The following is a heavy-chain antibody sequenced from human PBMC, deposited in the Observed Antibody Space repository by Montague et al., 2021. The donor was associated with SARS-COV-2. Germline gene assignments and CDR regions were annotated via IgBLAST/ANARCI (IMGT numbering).Heavy chain of an antibody. J-gene: IGHJ6*02. CDR2: IKQDGSEK. CDR1: GFTFSSYW. D-gene: IGHD2-2*02. V-gene: IGHV3-7*01. CDR3: ARDSGQPLLYGSPCYYYGMDV. Sequence: SLRLSCAASGFTFSSYWMSWVRQAPGKGLEWVANIKQDGSEKYYVDSMKGRFTISRDNAKNSLYLQMNSLRAEDTAVYYCARDSGQPLLYGSPCYYYGMDVWGQGTTVTVSS.